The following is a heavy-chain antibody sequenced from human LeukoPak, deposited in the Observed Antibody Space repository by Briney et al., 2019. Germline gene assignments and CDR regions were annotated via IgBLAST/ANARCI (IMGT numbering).Heavy chain of an antibody. V-gene: IGHV4-59*11. CDR1: GGSISSHY. CDR3: ARGGHSSGWYTYYYYYYMDV. Sequence: SETLSLTCTVSGGSISSHYRSWIRQPPGKGLEWIGYIYYSGSTNYNPSLKSRVTISVDTSKNQFSLKLSSVTAADTAVYYCARGGHSSGWYTYYYYYYMDVWGKGTTVTVSS. J-gene: IGHJ6*03. D-gene: IGHD6-19*01. CDR2: IYYSGST.